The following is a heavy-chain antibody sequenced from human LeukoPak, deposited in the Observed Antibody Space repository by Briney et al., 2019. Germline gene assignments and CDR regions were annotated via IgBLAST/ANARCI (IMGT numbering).Heavy chain of an antibody. CDR2: ISRSGDST. D-gene: IGHD3-3*01. V-gene: IGHV3-23*01. Sequence: PGGSLRLSCVASGFTFSSSAMSWVRQAPEKGLEWVSSISRSGDSTYYADSVKGRFTISRDNSKNTLYLQMNSLRAEDTAVYYCAKDSYYDFWSGYPTNWFDPWGQGTLVTVSS. J-gene: IGHJ5*02. CDR3: AKDSYYDFWSGYPTNWFDP. CDR1: GFTFSSSA.